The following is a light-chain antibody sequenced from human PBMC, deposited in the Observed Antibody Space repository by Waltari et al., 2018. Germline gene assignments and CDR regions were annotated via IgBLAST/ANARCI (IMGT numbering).Light chain of an antibody. CDR2: TYN. CDR3: AAWDDSLDAYV. V-gene: IGLV1-44*01. J-gene: IGLJ1*01. Sequence: QPVLTQPPSTSGTPGQRVTISCSGSTSNIGSPSVTWYQQLPGTAPKLLIYTYNRPPSGVPDRFSGSRSGTSATLAISGLRSEDEAEYYCAAWDDSLDAYVFGTGTKVTVL. CDR1: TSNIGSPS.